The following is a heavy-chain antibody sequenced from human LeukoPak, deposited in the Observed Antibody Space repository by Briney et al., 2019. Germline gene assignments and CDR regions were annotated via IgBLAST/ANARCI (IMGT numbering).Heavy chain of an antibody. Sequence: GGSLRLSCAASGFTFRNYVIHWVRQAPGKGLEWVAVTSSDLNVKLYADPVKGRFTISRDNSGSTLYLQMNSLRPEDTAIYYCAREGYYGSGSPPSLYFDYWGQGTLVTVSS. V-gene: IGHV3-30-3*01. D-gene: IGHD3-10*01. CDR3: AREGYYGSGSPPSLYFDY. J-gene: IGHJ4*02. CDR1: GFTFRNYV. CDR2: TSSDLNVK.